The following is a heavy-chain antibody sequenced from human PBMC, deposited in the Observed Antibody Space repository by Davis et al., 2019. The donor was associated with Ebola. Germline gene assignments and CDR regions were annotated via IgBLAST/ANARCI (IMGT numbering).Heavy chain of an antibody. J-gene: IGHJ4*02. V-gene: IGHV3-33*01. CDR3: ARVGETGELDY. D-gene: IGHD7-27*01. Sequence: GGSLRLSCAASGFTFSSYGMHWVRQAPGKGLEWVAVIWYDGSNKYYADSVKGRFTISRDNSKNTLYLQMNSLRAEDTAVYYFARVGETGELDYWGQGTLVTVSS. CDR2: IWYDGSNK. CDR1: GFTFSSYG.